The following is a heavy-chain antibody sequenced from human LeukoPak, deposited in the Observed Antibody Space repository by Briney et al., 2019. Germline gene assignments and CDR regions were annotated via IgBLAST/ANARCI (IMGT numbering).Heavy chain of an antibody. CDR2: ISYDGSNK. V-gene: IGHV3-30*18. D-gene: IGHD6-13*01. J-gene: IGHJ4*02. CDR1: GFTFSSYG. Sequence: PGGSLRLSCAASGFTFSSYGMHWVRQAPGKGLEWVAVISYDGSNKYYADSVKGRFTISRDNSKNTLYLQMNSLRAEDTAVYYCAKDGSSSWYYFDYWGQGTLSPSPQ. CDR3: AKDGSSSWYYFDY.